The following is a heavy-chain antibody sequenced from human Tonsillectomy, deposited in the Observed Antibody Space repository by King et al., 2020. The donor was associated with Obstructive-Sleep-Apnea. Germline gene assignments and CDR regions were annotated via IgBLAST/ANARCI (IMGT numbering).Heavy chain of an antibody. J-gene: IGHJ4*02. Sequence: VQLQQWGAGLLKPSETLSLTCAVYGGSFSGYYGSWIRQPPGKGRVWMGEFNHRGSTNYNPSLTSRVTISVDTSRNQFSLKLSSVTAADTAVYYCATGYFDYWGQGTLVIVSS. CDR3: ATGYFDY. D-gene: IGHD7-27*01. V-gene: IGHV4-34*01. CDR1: GGSFSGYY. CDR2: FNHRGST.